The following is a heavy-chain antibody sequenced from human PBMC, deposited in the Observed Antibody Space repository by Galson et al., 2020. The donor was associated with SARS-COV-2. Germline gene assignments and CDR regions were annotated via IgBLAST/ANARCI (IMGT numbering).Heavy chain of an antibody. CDR2: IYYSGST. J-gene: IGHJ6*02. D-gene: IGHD3-9*01. CDR1: GGSISSSSYY. V-gene: IGHV4-39*07. Sequence: SETLSLTCTVSGGSISSSSYYWGWIRQPQGKGLEWIGSIYYSGSTYYNPSLKSRVTISVDTSKNQFSLKLSSVTAADTAVYYCARMSVLRYFDWEYYYYGMDVWGQGTTVTVSS. CDR3: ARMSVLRYFDWEYYYYGMDV.